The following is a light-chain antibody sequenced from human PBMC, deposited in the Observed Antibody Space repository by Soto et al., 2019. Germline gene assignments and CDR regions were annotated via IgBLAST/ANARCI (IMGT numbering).Light chain of an antibody. CDR3: QKDNSAPLT. V-gene: IGKV1-27*01. Sequence: DIQMTQSPSSLSASVGDRVTITCRASQGISNYLAWYQQKPGKVPKLLVYAASTLQSGVPSRFRGSGAGTDCTLTSSTLQPEDVGTYYCQKDNSAPLTFGGGTKVEIK. J-gene: IGKJ4*01. CDR1: QGISNY. CDR2: AAS.